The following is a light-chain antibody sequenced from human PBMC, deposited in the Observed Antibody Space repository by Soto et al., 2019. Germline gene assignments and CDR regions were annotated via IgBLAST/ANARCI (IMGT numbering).Light chain of an antibody. J-gene: IGLJ2*01. V-gene: IGLV2-8*01. CDR3: SSYAGSRVV. CDR1: SSDVGGYNY. CDR2: EVS. Sequence: QSALTQPPSASGSPGQSVTISCTGTSSDVGGYNYVSWYQQHPGKAPKVMIYEVSKRPSGVPDRSSGSKAGNTASRTVSGLQADEDADYYCSSYAGSRVVFGGGTKLTVL.